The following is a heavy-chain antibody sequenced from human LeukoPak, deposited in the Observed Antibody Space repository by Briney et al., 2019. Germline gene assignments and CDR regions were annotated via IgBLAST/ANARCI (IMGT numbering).Heavy chain of an antibody. CDR1: GFTFSSYW. Sequence: GGSLRLSCAGSGFTFSSYWMNWIRQAPGKGQEWEANIKPDGSEKYYADSAKGRFTISRDNAKSSLYLQVNSLSAEDTAVYYCARASGAAFDVWGQGTMVTVAS. V-gene: IGHV3-7*04. CDR3: ARASGAAFDV. D-gene: IGHD1-26*01. CDR2: IKPDGSEK. J-gene: IGHJ3*01.